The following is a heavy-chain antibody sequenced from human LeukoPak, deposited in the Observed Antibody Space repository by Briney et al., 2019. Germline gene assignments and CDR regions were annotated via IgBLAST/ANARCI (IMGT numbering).Heavy chain of an antibody. CDR1: GGSISSGGYY. CDR2: IYYSGST. D-gene: IGHD1-26*01. J-gene: IGHJ2*01. V-gene: IGHV4-31*03. CDR3: ARDPSGIVGAAAHWYFDL. Sequence: PSETLSLTCTVSGGSISSGGYYWSWIRQHPGKGLEWIGYIYYSGSTYYNPSLKSRVTISVDTSKNQFSLKLSSVTAADTAVYYCARDPSGIVGAAAHWYFDLWGRGTPVTVSS.